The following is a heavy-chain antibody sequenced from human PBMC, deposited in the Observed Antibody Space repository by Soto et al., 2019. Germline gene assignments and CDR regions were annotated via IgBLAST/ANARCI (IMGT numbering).Heavy chain of an antibody. CDR1: GFTVSSNY. Sequence: GSLRLSCAASGFTVSSNYMTWVRQAPGKGLEWVSFIYSGGSTYYTDSVKGRFTISRDNSKNTLYLQMNSLRAEDTAVYYCARGSEAVAGYNFDYWGQGTLVTVSS. J-gene: IGHJ4*02. CDR2: IYSGGST. CDR3: ARGSEAVAGYNFDY. V-gene: IGHV3-66*01. D-gene: IGHD6-19*01.